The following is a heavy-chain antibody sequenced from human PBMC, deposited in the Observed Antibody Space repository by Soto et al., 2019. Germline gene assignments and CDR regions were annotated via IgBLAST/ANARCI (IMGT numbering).Heavy chain of an antibody. CDR3: ARTPMIGRLRPSGMDV. Sequence: EVQLVQSGAEVKKPGESLKISCKGSGYSFTSYWIGWVRQMPGKGLEWMGIIYPGDSDTRYSPSSQGQVTISADKSISTASLQWSSLKASDTAMYYCARTPMIGRLRPSGMDVWGQGTTVTVSS. CDR1: GYSFTSYW. V-gene: IGHV5-51*01. CDR2: IYPGDSDT. D-gene: IGHD3-22*01. J-gene: IGHJ6*02.